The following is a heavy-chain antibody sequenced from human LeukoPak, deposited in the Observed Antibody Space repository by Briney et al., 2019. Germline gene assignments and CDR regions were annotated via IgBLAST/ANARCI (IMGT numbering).Heavy chain of an antibody. CDR3: ARRGYYYDSSVFDY. V-gene: IGHV4-39*01. J-gene: IGHJ4*02. CDR2: IYYSGST. CDR1: GGSISSSSYY. D-gene: IGHD3-22*01. Sequence: SETLSLTCTVSGGSISSSSYYWGWIRQPPGKGLEWIGSIYYSGSTYYNPSLKGRVTISVDTSKNQFSLKLSSVTAADTAVYYCARRGYYYDSSVFDYWGQGTLVTVSS.